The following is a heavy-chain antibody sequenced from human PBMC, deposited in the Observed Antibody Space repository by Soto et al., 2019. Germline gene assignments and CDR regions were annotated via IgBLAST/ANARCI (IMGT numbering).Heavy chain of an antibody. D-gene: IGHD3-3*01. CDR3: ARDWSKNWFDP. CDR1: GGSISSGDYY. V-gene: IGHV4-30-4*01. CDR2: IYYSGST. J-gene: IGHJ5*02. Sequence: SETLSLTCTVSGGSISSGDYYWSWIRQPPGKGLEWIGYIYYSGSTYCNPSLKSRVTISVDTSKNQFSLKLSSVTAADTAVYYCARDWSKNWFDPWGQGTLVTVSS.